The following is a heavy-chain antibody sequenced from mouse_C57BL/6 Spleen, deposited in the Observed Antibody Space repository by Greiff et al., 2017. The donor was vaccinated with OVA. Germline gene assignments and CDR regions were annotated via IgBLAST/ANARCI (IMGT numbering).Heavy chain of an antibody. Sequence: VQLQQSGPGLVQPSQSLSITCTVSGFSLTSYGVHWVRQSPGKGLEWLGVIWSGGSTDYNAAFISRLGISKDNSKSQVFFKMNSLQADDTAIYYCARTDWDGAYWYFDVWGTETTVTVSS. D-gene: IGHD4-1*01. V-gene: IGHV2-2*01. CDR1: GFSLTSYG. CDR2: IWSGGST. CDR3: ARTDWDGAYWYFDV. J-gene: IGHJ1*03.